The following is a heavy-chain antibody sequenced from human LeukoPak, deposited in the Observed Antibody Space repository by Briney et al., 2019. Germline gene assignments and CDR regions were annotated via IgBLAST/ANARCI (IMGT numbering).Heavy chain of an antibody. J-gene: IGHJ4*02. V-gene: IGHV3-74*01. CDR3: ANYYDILTGYFNY. D-gene: IGHD3-9*01. Sequence: GGSLRLSCAASGFTFSSYWMHWVRQAPGKGLVWVSRINSDGSSTSYADSVKGRFTISRDNSKNTLYLQMNSLRAEDTAVYYCANYYDILTGYFNYWGQGTLVTVSS. CDR2: INSDGSST. CDR1: GFTFSSYW.